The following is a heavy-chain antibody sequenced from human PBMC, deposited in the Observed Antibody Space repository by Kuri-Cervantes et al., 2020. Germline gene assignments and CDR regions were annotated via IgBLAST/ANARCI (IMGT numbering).Heavy chain of an antibody. D-gene: IGHD1-26*01. J-gene: IGHJ4*02. CDR2: IYYSGST. CDR1: GGSISSGDYY. V-gene: IGHV4-61*08. Sequence: GSLRLSCTVSGGSISSGDYYWSWIRQPPGKGLEWIGYIYYSGSTNYNPSLKSQVTISVDTSKNQFSLKLSSVTAADTAVYYCAREGISGSYGYYDYWGQGTLVTVSS. CDR3: AREGISGSYGYYDY.